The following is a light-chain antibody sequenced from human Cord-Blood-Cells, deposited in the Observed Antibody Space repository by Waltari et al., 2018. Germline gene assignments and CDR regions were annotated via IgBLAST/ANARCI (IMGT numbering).Light chain of an antibody. CDR3: QSYDSSLSGWV. J-gene: IGLJ3*02. Sequence: QSVLTQPPSVSGAPGQRVTISCTGSSSNIRAGYDVHWYQQLPVTAPKLLIYCNSNRPSGVPDRFSGSKSGTSASLAITGLQAEDEADYYCQSYDSSLSGWVFGGGTKLTVL. V-gene: IGLV1-40*01. CDR2: CNS. CDR1: SSNIRAGYD.